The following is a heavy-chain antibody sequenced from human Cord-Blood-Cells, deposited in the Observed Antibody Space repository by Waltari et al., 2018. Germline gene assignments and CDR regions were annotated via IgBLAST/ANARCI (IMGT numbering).Heavy chain of an antibody. CDR3: ARDPGIAAAGYYFDY. D-gene: IGHD6-13*01. J-gene: IGHJ4*02. Sequence: QVQLVQSGAEVKKPGASVKVSCKASGYTFTSYYMHWVRQAPGQGLEWMGIINPSGGSTSYAQKFKGRVTMTRDTSTSTVYMELSSLRSEDTAVYYCARDPGIAAAGYYFDYWGQGTLVTVSS. CDR2: INPSGGST. CDR1: GYTFTSYY. V-gene: IGHV1-46*03.